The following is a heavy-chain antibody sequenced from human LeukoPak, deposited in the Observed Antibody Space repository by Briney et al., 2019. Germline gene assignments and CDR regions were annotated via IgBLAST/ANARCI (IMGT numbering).Heavy chain of an antibody. CDR2: FYSGGSA. CDR1: GGSISSYY. D-gene: IGHD5-12*01. V-gene: IGHV4-4*07. Sequence: SETPSLTCTVSGGSISSYYWSWIRQPAGKGLKWIGRFYSGGSADYNPSLKSRVTMSVDTSKNQFSLKLSSVTAADTAVCYCARVYSGYDWAGSLANYYFDYWGQGTLVTVSS. CDR3: ARVYSGYDWAGSLANYYFDY. J-gene: IGHJ4*02.